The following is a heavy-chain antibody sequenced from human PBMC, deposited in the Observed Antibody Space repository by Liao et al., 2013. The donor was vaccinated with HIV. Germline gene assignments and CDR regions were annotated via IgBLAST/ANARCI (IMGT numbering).Heavy chain of an antibody. J-gene: IGHJ6*03. CDR2: ADTSGST. Sequence: QVQLQESGPGLVKPSQTLSLTCTVSGGSISSGSYYWNWFRQPAGKGLEWIGRADTSGSTNYNPSLKSRVTMSVDTSKNQFSLRLSSVTAADTAVYYCARGIRIAAAATPYYRYIDVWGKGTAVTVSS. V-gene: IGHV4-61*02. CDR1: GGSISSGSYY. D-gene: IGHD6-13*01. CDR3: ARGIRIAAAATPYYRYIDV.